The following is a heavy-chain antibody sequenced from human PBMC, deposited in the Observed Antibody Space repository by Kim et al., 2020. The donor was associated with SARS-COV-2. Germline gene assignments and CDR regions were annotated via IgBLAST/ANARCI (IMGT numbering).Heavy chain of an antibody. CDR3: ARGVIAARSDY. V-gene: IGHV1-18*01. J-gene: IGHJ4*02. Sequence: SYAQTRPGRVTMTTDTSTSTAYMQLRSLRSDDTAVYYCARGVIAARSDYWGQGTLVTVSS. D-gene: IGHD6-6*01.